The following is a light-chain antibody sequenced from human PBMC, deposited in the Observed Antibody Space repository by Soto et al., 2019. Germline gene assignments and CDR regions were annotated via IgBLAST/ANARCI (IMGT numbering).Light chain of an antibody. CDR1: QSVSSAY. CDR2: GAS. CDR3: QQSGSSFYP. J-gene: IGKJ2*01. V-gene: IGKV3-20*01. Sequence: EIVLTQSPGTLSLSPGERATLSCRASQSVSSAYLAWYQQIPGQAPRLLIYGASSRATGIPDRFSGSGSGTDFTLTISGLEPEDFALYYCQQSGSSFYPFGQAPKLQIK.